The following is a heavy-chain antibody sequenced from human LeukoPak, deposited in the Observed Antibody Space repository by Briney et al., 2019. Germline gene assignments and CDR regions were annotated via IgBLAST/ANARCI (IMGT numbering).Heavy chain of an antibody. D-gene: IGHD4-17*01. CDR2: INPSGTGT. CDR1: GYTFTRYY. V-gene: IGHV1-46*01. CDR3: ATDGDNARDY. Sequence: ASVKVSCKASGYTFTRYYMHWVRQAPGQGLKWVGMINPSGTGTSYAQKFQGRVTITSDTSTGTLYMELSSLRSEDTAVSYCATDGDNARDYWGQGTLVTVSS. J-gene: IGHJ4*02.